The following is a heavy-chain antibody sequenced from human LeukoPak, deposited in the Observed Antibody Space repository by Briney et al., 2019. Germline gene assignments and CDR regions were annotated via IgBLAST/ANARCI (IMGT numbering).Heavy chain of an antibody. V-gene: IGHV4-39*01. CDR2: IYYSGST. CDR1: GGSISSSNYY. Sequence: SETLSLTCTVSGGSISSSNYYWGWVRQPPGKGLEWIGSIYYSGSTYYNPSRKSRVTISVDTSKNQFSLKLSSVTAADTAVYCCARLGLRFLEWLSRGVYWGQGTLVTVSS. J-gene: IGHJ4*02. CDR3: ARLGLRFLEWLSRGVY. D-gene: IGHD3-3*01.